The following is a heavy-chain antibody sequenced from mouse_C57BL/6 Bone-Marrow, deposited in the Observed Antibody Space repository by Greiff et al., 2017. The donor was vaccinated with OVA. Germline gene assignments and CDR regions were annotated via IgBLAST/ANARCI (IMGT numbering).Heavy chain of an antibody. CDR2: ISSGGSYT. D-gene: IGHD1-1*01. CDR1: GFTFSSYG. J-gene: IGHJ2*01. Sequence: EVQLVESGGDLVKPGGSLKLSCAASGFTFSSYGMSWVRQTPDKRLEWVATISSGGSYTYYPDSVKGRFTISRDNAKNTLYLQMSSLKSEDTAMYYCARSGSHYYGSSYFDYWGQGTTLTVSS. V-gene: IGHV5-6*01. CDR3: ARSGSHYYGSSYFDY.